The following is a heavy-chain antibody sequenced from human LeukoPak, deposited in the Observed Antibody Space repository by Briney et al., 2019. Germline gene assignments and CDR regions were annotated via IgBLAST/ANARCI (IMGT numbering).Heavy chain of an antibody. Sequence: SETLSLTCTVSGGSISSGDYYWSWIRQPLGKGLEWIGYIYYSGSTYYNPSLKSRVTISVDTSKNQFSLKLSSVTAADTAVYYCARVSVVVPAAPWAGEYYYYMDVWGKGTTVTVSS. D-gene: IGHD2-2*01. CDR2: IYYSGST. CDR3: ARVSVVVPAAPWAGEYYYYMDV. J-gene: IGHJ6*03. V-gene: IGHV4-30-4*08. CDR1: GGSISSGDYY.